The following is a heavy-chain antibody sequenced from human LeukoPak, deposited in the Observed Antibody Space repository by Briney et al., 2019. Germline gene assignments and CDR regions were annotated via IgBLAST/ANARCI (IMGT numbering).Heavy chain of an antibody. CDR1: GHSISNGRHY. CDR2: IYYSGTT. J-gene: IGHJ5*02. Sequence: SETLSLTCTVSGHSISNGRHYWGWIRQSPGKGLEWIGTIYYSGTTYYNPSLKSRITISVDTAKNQFSLSLSSVTAADTARYYCCAYCGGGGYAGPTRYNWFDPWGQGTLVTVSS. CDR3: CAYCGGGGYAGPTRYNWFDP. D-gene: IGHD2-21*01. V-gene: IGHV4-39*07.